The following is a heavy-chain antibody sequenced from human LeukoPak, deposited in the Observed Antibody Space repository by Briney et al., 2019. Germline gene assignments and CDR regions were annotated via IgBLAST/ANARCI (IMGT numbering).Heavy chain of an antibody. CDR1: GYTFTGYY. J-gene: IGHJ4*02. Sequence: ASVKVSCKASGYTFTGYYMHWVRQSPGQGLEWMGWINPNSGGTNYAQKFQGRVTMTRDTSISTAYMELSRLRSDDTAVYYCATNNWNQYYFDYWGQGTLVTVSS. V-gene: IGHV1-2*02. D-gene: IGHD1-20*01. CDR3: ATNNWNQYYFDY. CDR2: INPNSGGT.